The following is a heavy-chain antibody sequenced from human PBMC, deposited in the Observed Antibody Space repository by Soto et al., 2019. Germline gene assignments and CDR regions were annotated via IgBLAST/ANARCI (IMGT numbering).Heavy chain of an antibody. CDR2: IKSRTNGGTT. D-gene: IGHD3-22*01. V-gene: IGHV3-15*07. CDR1: CFTFPNAW. CDR3: TTDSYSTMLVVRFDY. J-gene: IGHJ4*01. Sequence: WGSPKISCAAPCFTFPNAWINWVRPAPGKGLEWVGRIKSRTNGGTTDYAAPVEGRFAISRDDSNNMVYLQMNSLKIEDTAVYYCTTDSYSTMLVVRFDYWGHGTLVTVSS.